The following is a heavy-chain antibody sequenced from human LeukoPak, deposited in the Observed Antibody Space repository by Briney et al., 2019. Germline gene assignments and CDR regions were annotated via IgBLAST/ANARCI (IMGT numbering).Heavy chain of an antibody. V-gene: IGHV1-18*01. CDR1: GYTFISYG. D-gene: IGHD3-22*01. Sequence: ASVKVSCKASGYTFISYGISWVRQAPGQGLEWMGRISAYNGNTNYAQKFQGRVTMTTDTSTSTAYMELRSLRSDDTAIYYCARDGAWAYYYDSSDYYPYYFDYWGQGTLVTVSS. CDR2: ISAYNGNT. J-gene: IGHJ4*02. CDR3: ARDGAWAYYYDSSDYYPYYFDY.